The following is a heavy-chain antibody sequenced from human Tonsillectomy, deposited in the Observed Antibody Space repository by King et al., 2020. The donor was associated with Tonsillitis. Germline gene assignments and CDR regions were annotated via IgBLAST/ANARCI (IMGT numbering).Heavy chain of an antibody. J-gene: IGHJ4*02. CDR1: GYSFSTYW. CDR3: ARGFSTVDY. D-gene: IGHD3-10*01. CDR2: IYPGDSDT. Sequence: QLVQSGAEVKKPGESLKISCRASGYSFSTYWVGWVRQMPGKGLEWMGIIYPGDSDTRYSPSFQGQVTISADKSIRTAYLQWNSLKASDTAMYYCARGFSTVDYWGQGTLVTVSS. V-gene: IGHV5-51*01.